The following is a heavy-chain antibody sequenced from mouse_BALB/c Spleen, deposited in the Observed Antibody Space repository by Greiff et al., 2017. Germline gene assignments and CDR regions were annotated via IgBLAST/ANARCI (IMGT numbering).Heavy chain of an antibody. D-gene: IGHD2-2*01. CDR1: GFSLTGYG. Sequence: VQLQQSGPGLVAPSQSLSITCTVSGFSLTGYGVNWVRQPPGKGLEWLGMIWGDGSTDYNSALKSRLSISKDNSKSQVFLKMNSLQTDDTARYYCARIYYGYEGGYAMDYWGQGTSVTVSS. V-gene: IGHV2-6-7*01. J-gene: IGHJ4*01. CDR3: ARIYYGYEGGYAMDY. CDR2: IWGDGST.